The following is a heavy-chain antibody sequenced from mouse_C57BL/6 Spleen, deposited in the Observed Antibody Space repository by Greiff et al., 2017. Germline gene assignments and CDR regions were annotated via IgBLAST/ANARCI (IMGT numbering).Heavy chain of an antibody. CDR1: GYTFTDYY. J-gene: IGHJ4*01. Sequence: VQLQQSGPELVKPGASVKISCQASGYTFTDYYMNWVKQSHGKSLEWIGDINPNNGGTSYNQKFKGKATLTVDKSSSTAYIELRSLTSEDCAVYYCVRLRVYHGNYYAMHYWRQATLVTAS. V-gene: IGHV1-26*01. CDR2: INPNNGGT. D-gene: IGHD2-1*01. CDR3: VRLRVYHGNYYAMHY.